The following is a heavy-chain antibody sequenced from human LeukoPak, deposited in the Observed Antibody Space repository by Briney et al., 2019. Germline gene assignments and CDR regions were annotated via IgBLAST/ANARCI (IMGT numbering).Heavy chain of an antibody. D-gene: IGHD1-26*01. V-gene: IGHV3-7*05. J-gene: IGHJ4*02. Sequence: GGSLRLSCAASGFTFSSYWMSWVRQAPGQGLERVANIKQDGSEKYYVDSVKGRFTISRDNAKNSLYLQMNSLRAEDTAVYYCARDKSVGATPLDYWGQGTLVTVSS. CDR3: ARDKSVGATPLDY. CDR2: IKQDGSEK. CDR1: GFTFSSYW.